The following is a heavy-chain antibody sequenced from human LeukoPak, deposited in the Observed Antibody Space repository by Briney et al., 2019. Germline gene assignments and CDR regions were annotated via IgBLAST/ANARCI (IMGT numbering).Heavy chain of an antibody. D-gene: IGHD3-22*01. Sequence: ASVKVSCKAPVGTLSSYTISWVRQAPGQGLEWMGRIIPILGIANYAQKFQGRVTITADKSTSTAYMELSSLRSEDTAVYYCARGRYYDSNPMDVWGQGTTVTVSS. CDR2: IIPILGIA. CDR3: ARGRYYDSNPMDV. CDR1: VGTLSSYT. J-gene: IGHJ6*02. V-gene: IGHV1-69*02.